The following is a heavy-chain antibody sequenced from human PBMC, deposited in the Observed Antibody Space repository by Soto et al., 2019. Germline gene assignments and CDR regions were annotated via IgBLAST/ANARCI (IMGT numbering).Heavy chain of an antibody. CDR3: AKEAQIDGMDV. Sequence: PGGSLRLSCAASGFTFSSYGMHWVRQAPGKGLEWVAVISYDGSNKYYADSVKGRFTISRDNSKNTLYLQMNSLRAEDTAVYYCAKEAQIDGMDVWGQGTTVTVSS. CDR2: ISYDGSNK. V-gene: IGHV3-30*18. J-gene: IGHJ6*02. CDR1: GFTFSSYG.